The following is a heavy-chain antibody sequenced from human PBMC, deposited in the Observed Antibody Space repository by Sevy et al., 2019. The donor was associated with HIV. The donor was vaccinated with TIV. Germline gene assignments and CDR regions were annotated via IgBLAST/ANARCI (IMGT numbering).Heavy chain of an antibody. CDR3: ARGGYSSSWYYYYMDV. Sequence: GGSLRLSCAASGFTFSSYEMNWVRQAPGKGLEWVSYISSSGSTIYYANSVKGRFTISRDNAKNSLYLQMNSLRAEDTAVYYCARGGYSSSWYYYYMDVWGKGTTVTVSS. J-gene: IGHJ6*03. CDR2: ISSSGSTI. CDR1: GFTFSSYE. V-gene: IGHV3-48*03. D-gene: IGHD6-13*01.